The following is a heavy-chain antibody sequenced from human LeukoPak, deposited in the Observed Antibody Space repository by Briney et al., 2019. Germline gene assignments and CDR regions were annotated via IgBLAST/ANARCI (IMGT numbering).Heavy chain of an antibody. CDR1: GFTFSSYA. CDR2: ISYDGSNK. V-gene: IGHV3-30*04. CDR3: ARDGVVVRVFDY. Sequence: GGSLRLSCAASGFTFSSYAMHWVRQAPGKGLEWVAVISYDGSNKYYADSVKGRFTISRDNSKNTLYLQMNSLRAEDTAVYYCARDGVVVRVFDYWGQGTLVAVSS. J-gene: IGHJ4*02. D-gene: IGHD2-2*01.